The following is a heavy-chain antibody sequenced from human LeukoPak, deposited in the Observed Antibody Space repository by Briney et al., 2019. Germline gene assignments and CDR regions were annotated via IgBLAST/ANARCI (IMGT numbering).Heavy chain of an antibody. D-gene: IGHD2-21*02. Sequence: GASVKVSCKASGYTFTSYYMHWVRQAPGQGLEWMGIINPSGGSTSYAQKFLGRVTMTRDTSTSTVYMELSSLRSEDTAVYYCARGRPTYCGGDCYAVYDYWGQGTLVTVSS. J-gene: IGHJ4*02. CDR2: INPSGGST. CDR1: GYTFTSYY. CDR3: ARGRPTYCGGDCYAVYDY. V-gene: IGHV1-46*01.